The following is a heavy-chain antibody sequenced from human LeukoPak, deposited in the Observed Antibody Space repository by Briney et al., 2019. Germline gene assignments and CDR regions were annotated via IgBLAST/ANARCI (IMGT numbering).Heavy chain of an antibody. Sequence: PGGSLRLSCAASGFTFSSYWMSWVRQAPGKGLEWVSTIKQGGSEKYYVDSVKGRFTISRDNVKKSLYLQMNSLRAEDTAVYDCARAGLWFGGLLDYWGQGTLVTVSS. J-gene: IGHJ4*02. CDR2: IKQGGSEK. CDR1: GFTFSSYW. CDR3: ARAGLWFGGLLDY. V-gene: IGHV3-7*05. D-gene: IGHD3-10*01.